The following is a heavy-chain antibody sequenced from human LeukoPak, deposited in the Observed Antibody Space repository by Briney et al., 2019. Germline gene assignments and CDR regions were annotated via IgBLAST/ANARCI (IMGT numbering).Heavy chain of an antibody. CDR1: GDSISSDNCY. CDR2: INYRGTT. Sequence: SETLSLTCIVSGDSISSDNCYWAWLRQPPGKGLEWIASINYRGTTYSNPSLNSRVTISVDTSKNRFSLRLSSVTAADTAVYYCARTYSSGQGAYYWGQGILVTVSS. J-gene: IGHJ4*02. D-gene: IGHD6-19*01. V-gene: IGHV4-39*07. CDR3: ARTYSSGQGAYY.